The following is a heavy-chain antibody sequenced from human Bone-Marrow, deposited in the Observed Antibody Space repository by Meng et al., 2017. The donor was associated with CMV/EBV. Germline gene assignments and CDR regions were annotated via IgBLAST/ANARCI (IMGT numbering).Heavy chain of an antibody. CDR1: GGSVSSGSYY. V-gene: IGHV4-61*01. J-gene: IGHJ4*02. CDR2: IYNSGST. Sequence: SETLSLTCTVSGGSVSSGSYYWSWIRQPPGKGLEWIGYIYNSGSTNYNPSLESRLTLSVDTSKSQFSLKLSSVTAADTAVYYCARDRGRRSLRGGFDYWGQGTLVTVSS. CDR3: ARDRGRRSLRGGFDY. D-gene: IGHD3-16*02.